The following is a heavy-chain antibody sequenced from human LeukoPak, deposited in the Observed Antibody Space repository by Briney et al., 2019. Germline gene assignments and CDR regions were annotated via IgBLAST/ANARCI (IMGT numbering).Heavy chain of an antibody. D-gene: IGHD2-15*01. CDR3: AVGYCSGGSCSVVKY. V-gene: IGHV1-8*01. CDR1: GYTFTSYD. CDR2: MNPNSGNT. Sequence: ASVKVSCKASGYTFTSYDINWVRQATALGLEWMRWMNPNSGNTGYAQKFQGRVTMTRNTSISTAYMELSSLRSEDTAVYYCAVGYCSGGSCSVVKYWGQGTLVTVSS. J-gene: IGHJ4*02.